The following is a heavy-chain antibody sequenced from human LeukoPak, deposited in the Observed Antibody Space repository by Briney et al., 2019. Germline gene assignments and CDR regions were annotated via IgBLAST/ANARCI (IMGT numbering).Heavy chain of an antibody. Sequence: GGSLRLSCAASGFSFSSRSMNWVRQTPGMRLEWISYIDSDSKTTYYADSVKGRFTISRDNGKNSPYLQMNSLRDEDTAVYYCSSSWDYWGQGTLVTVSS. J-gene: IGHJ4*02. CDR1: GFSFSSRS. V-gene: IGHV3-48*02. CDR3: SSSWDY. CDR2: IDSDSKTT. D-gene: IGHD6-13*01.